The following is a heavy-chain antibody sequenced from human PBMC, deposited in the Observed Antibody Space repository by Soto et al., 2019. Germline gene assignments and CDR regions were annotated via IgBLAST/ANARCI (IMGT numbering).Heavy chain of an antibody. Sequence: SGPTLVNPTQTLTLTCTFSGFSLSTSGVGVGWIRQPPGKALEWLALIYWNDDKRYSPSLKSRLTITKGTSKNQVVLTMTNMDPVDTATYYCARGGIAAAGLLYWGQGTLVTVSS. CDR1: GFSLSTSGVG. V-gene: IGHV2-5*01. D-gene: IGHD6-13*01. J-gene: IGHJ4*02. CDR2: IYWNDDK. CDR3: ARGGIAAAGLLY.